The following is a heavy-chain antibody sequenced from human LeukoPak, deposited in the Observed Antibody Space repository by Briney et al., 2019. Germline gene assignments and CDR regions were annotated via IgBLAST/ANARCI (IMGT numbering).Heavy chain of an antibody. Sequence: PSETLSLTCTVSGGSISSFHWSWIRQPPGKELEWIGYIYYKGNTDYNPSLKSRATLSVDTSKNQFSLKLSSVTAADTAVYYRARGHPAYYGMDVWGQGTTVTVSS. CDR1: GGSISSFH. J-gene: IGHJ6*02. V-gene: IGHV4-59*12. CDR2: IYYKGNT. CDR3: ARGHPAYYGMDV.